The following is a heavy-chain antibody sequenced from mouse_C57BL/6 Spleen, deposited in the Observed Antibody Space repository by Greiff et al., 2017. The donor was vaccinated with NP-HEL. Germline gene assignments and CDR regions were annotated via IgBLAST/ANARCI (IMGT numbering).Heavy chain of an antibody. CDR2: ISSGSSTI. J-gene: IGHJ3*01. CDR3: ARIYYDYFAWFAY. Sequence: DVKLVESGGGLVKPGGSLKLSCAASGFTFSDYGMHWVRQAPEKGLEWVAYISSGSSTIYYADTVKGRFTISRDNAKNTLFLQMTSLRSEDTAMDYCARIYYDYFAWFAYWGQGTLVTVSA. D-gene: IGHD2-4*01. CDR1: GFTFSDYG. V-gene: IGHV5-17*01.